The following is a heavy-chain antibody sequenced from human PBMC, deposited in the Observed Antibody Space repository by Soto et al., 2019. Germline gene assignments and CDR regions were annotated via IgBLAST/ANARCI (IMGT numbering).Heavy chain of an antibody. J-gene: IGHJ4*02. Sequence: SETLSLTCTVFGDSISSYYWSWIRQPPGKGLEWIGSIYYSGTTSYNPSLKSRVTMSVDTSKKQLSLRLSSVTAADTAVYYCARHAVHSSGFTEYWGQGTLVTVSS. D-gene: IGHD6-19*01. CDR2: IYYSGTT. CDR1: GDSISSYY. CDR3: ARHAVHSSGFTEY. V-gene: IGHV4-59*04.